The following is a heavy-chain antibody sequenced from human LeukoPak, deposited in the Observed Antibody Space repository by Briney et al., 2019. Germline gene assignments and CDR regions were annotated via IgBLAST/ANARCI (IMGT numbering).Heavy chain of an antibody. D-gene: IGHD6-13*01. CDR1: GFTFSSYS. CDR2: ISSSSSYI. Sequence: PGGSLRLSCAASGFTFSSYSMNWVRQAPGKGLEWVSSISSSSSYIYYADSVKGRFTVSRDNAKNSLYLQMNSLRAEDTAVYYCARAYSSSWYGGYFDYWGQGTLVTVSS. J-gene: IGHJ4*02. V-gene: IGHV3-21*01. CDR3: ARAYSSSWYGGYFDY.